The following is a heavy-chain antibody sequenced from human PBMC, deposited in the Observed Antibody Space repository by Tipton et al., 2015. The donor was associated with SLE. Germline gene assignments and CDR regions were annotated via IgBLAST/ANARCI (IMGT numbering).Heavy chain of an antibody. CDR1: GVSVGSGNFF. J-gene: IGHJ4*02. CDR2: ISHRGST. V-gene: IGHV4-61*01. Sequence: TLSLTCTVSGVSVGSGNFFWGWIRQYLGKGLEWIGEISHRGSTNYNPSLKSRVTISVDTSKNQFSLKLNSVTAADTAVYYCARSAGYSSSWAHFDYWGQGTLVTVSS. CDR3: ARSAGYSSSWAHFDY. D-gene: IGHD6-13*01.